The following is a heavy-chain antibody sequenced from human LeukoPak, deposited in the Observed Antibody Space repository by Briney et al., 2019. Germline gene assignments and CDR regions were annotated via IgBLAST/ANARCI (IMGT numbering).Heavy chain of an antibody. Sequence: ASVKVSCKASGYTFTNYYMHWVRQAPGQGLEWMGIINPSDDGTSYAQKFQDRVTMTRDTSTSTVYMELSSLRSEDTAVYYCARASWADYDFWSGYYYFDYWGQGTLVTVPS. D-gene: IGHD3-3*01. CDR1: GYTFTNYY. CDR2: INPSDDGT. J-gene: IGHJ4*02. CDR3: ARASWADYDFWSGYYYFDY. V-gene: IGHV1-46*01.